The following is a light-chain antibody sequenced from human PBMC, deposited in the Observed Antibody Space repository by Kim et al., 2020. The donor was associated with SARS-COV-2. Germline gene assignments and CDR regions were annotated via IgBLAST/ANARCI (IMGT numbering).Light chain of an antibody. V-gene: IGLV2-14*03. CDR1: SSDVGGYNY. CDR2: DVS. Sequence: SALTQPASVSGSPGQSINISCTGTSSDVGGYNYVSWYQQHPGKAPKLMIYDVSNRPSGVSNRFSGSKSGNTASLTISGLQAEDEADYYCSSYTSSSTYVFGTGTKVTVL. J-gene: IGLJ1*01. CDR3: SSYTSSSTYV.